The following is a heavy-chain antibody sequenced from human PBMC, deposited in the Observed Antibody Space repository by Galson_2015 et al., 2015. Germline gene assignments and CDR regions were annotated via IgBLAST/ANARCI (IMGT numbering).Heavy chain of an antibody. CDR3: ARGRIVVVVAPPYFDY. Sequence: TLSLTCTVSGGSISSGGYYWSWIRQHPGKGLEWIGYIYYSGSTYYNPSLKSRVTISVDTSKNQFSLKLSSVTAADTAVYYCARGRIVVVVAPPYFDYWGQETLVTVSS. J-gene: IGHJ4*02. CDR1: GGSISSGGYY. D-gene: IGHD2-15*01. CDR2: IYYSGST. V-gene: IGHV4-31*03.